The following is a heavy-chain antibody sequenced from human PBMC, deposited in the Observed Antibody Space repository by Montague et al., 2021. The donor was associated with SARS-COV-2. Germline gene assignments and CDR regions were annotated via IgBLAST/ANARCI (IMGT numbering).Heavy chain of an antibody. D-gene: IGHD2-15*01. J-gene: IGHJ2*01. CDR3: ARRIVTSYGYFDL. CDR1: NASFDNYY. CDR2: IHYSGTT. Sequence: SETLSLTCTVSNASFDNYYWSWVRQSPGKGLEYIGYIHYSGTTYYNPSLRSRVTISIDTSKNQFSLKLMSVTAAETAIYFCARRIVTSYGYFDLWGRGTLVTVSS. V-gene: IGHV4-59*01.